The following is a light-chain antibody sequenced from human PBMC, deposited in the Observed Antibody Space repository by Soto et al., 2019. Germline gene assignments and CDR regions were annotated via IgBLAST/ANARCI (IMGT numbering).Light chain of an antibody. CDR3: QQYKNWPPLT. CDR1: QSVTYN. CDR2: GAF. J-gene: IGKJ4*01. Sequence: EIVMTQSPATLSVSPGETATLSCRASQSVTYNLAWYQQKPGQGPRLLIYGAFTRATGITARFSGSGSGTEFPLTISSLQSEDVAVYYCQQYKNWPPLTFGGGTKVEIK. V-gene: IGKV3-15*01.